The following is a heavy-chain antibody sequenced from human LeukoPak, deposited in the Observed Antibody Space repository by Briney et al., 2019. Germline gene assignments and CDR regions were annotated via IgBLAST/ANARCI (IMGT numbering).Heavy chain of an antibody. J-gene: IGHJ4*02. V-gene: IGHV4-39*01. CDR1: GFSLSTSGMC. D-gene: IGHD3-10*01. CDR2: VDHSGRT. CDR3: ARLDASLAHLSGSFPDY. Sequence: SGPALVKPTQTLTLTCTFSGFSLSTSGMCVSWIRQPPGKGLEWIGNVDHSGRTHYNPSLRSRITIYADNSKNQFSLKLSSVTAADTAVYFCARLDASLAHLSGSFPDYWGQGTLVTVSS.